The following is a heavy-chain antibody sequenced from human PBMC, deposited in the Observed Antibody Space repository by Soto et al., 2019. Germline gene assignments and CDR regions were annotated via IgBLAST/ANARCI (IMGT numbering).Heavy chain of an antibody. CDR3: TRVERGTATTVVDAFDI. J-gene: IGHJ3*02. CDR1: GGFVSSSNYY. Sequence: QEQLLQWGAGLLKPSETLSLTCAVYGGFVSSSNYYWSWIRQPPGKGLEWIGEMSHSGGTHFNPSLKSRVTISVDTSKNQFSLKMSSVTAADTALYYCTRVERGTATTVVDAFDIWGPGTMVTVSS. CDR2: MSHSGGT. D-gene: IGHD1-1*01. V-gene: IGHV4-34*01.